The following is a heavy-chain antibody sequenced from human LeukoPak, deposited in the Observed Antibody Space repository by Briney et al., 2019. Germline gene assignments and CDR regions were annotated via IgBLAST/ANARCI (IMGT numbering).Heavy chain of an antibody. Sequence: KPSETLSLTCTVSGGSISSYYWSWIRQPPGKGLEWIGYIYYSGSTNYNPSLKSRVTISVDTSKNQFSLKLSSVTAADTAVYYCARGLIAAVLGYWGQGTLVTVSS. V-gene: IGHV4-59*01. CDR3: ARGLIAAVLGY. CDR1: GGSISSYY. J-gene: IGHJ4*02. D-gene: IGHD6-6*01. CDR2: IYYSGST.